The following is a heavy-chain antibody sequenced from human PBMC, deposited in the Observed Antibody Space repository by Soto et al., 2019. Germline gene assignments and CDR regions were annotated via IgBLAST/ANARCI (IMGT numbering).Heavy chain of an antibody. Sequence: SETLSLTCTVSGGSISSYYWSWIRQPPGKGLEWIGYIYYSGSTNYNPSLKSRVTISVDTSKNQFSLKLSSVTAADTAVYYCARQPSLITMVRGVTARYYFDYWGQGTLVTVSS. CDR1: GGSISSYY. D-gene: IGHD3-10*01. J-gene: IGHJ4*02. CDR2: IYYSGST. V-gene: IGHV4-59*01. CDR3: ARQPSLITMVRGVTARYYFDY.